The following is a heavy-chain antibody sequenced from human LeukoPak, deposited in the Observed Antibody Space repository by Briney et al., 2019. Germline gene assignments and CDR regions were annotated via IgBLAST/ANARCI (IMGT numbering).Heavy chain of an antibody. CDR1: GFAFSSHP. CDR2: ISFDGSHK. J-gene: IGHJ4*02. V-gene: IGHV3-30*04. CDR3: ARDLGITWAQYYFDY. D-gene: IGHD1-14*01. Sequence: PGGSLRLSCAASGFAFSSHPMHWVRQAPGKGLEWVAVISFDGSHKYYADSVTGRFTISRDNSKNTLYLQMDSLRTDDTAMYYCARDLGITWAQYYFDYWGQGTLVTVSS.